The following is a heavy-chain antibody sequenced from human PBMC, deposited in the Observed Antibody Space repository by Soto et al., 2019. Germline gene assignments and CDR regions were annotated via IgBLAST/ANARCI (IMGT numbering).Heavy chain of an antibody. CDR1: RGTFSSYA. CDR3: ARVPVDTAMAADY. V-gene: IGHV1-69*06. Sequence: QVQLVQSGAEVQKPGSSVKVSCKASRGTFSSYAISWVRQAPGQGLEWMGGIIPIFGTANYAQNFQGRVTITADNSTSTAYMELSSLRSEDTAVYYCARVPVDTAMAADYWGQGTLVTVSS. J-gene: IGHJ4*02. CDR2: IIPIFGTA. D-gene: IGHD5-18*01.